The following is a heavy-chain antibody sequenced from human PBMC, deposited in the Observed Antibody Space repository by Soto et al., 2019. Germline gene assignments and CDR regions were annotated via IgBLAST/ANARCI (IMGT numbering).Heavy chain of an antibody. CDR3: AKDGGLGFGGVIGIFDY. CDR2: ISGSGGST. CDR1: GFTFSSYV. V-gene: IGHV3-23*01. J-gene: IGHJ4*02. D-gene: IGHD3-16*02. Sequence: EVQLLESGGGLVQPGGSLRLSCAASGFTFSSYVMSWVRQAPGKGLEWVSAISGSGGSTYYADSVKGRFTISRDNSKNTLYLQMNSLRAEDTAVYYCAKDGGLGFGGVIGIFDYWGQGTLVTVSS.